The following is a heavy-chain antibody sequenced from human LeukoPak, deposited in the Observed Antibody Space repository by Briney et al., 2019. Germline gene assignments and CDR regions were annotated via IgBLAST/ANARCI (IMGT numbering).Heavy chain of an antibody. CDR1: GFTFSNSA. V-gene: IGHV3-23*01. J-gene: IGHJ4*01. CDR3: AKGIYSSGWSYFDY. D-gene: IGHD6-19*01. CDR2: LSGSGITT. Sequence: GGSLRLSCAASGFTFSNSAMSWVRQAPGKGLEWGSTLSGSGITTYYADSVKGRFTISRDNSKNALYLQMNSLRAEDTAVYYCAKGIYSSGWSYFDYWGHGTLVTVSS.